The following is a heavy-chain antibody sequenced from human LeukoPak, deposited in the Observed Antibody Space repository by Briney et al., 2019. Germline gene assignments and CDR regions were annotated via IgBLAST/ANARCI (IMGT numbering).Heavy chain of an antibody. CDR3: ARPYDSRGYTYGVDV. Sequence: ASVKVSCKASGGTFSSYAISWVRQAPGQGLEWMGGIIPIFGTANYAQKFQGRVTITADESTSTAYMELSSLRSEDTAVYYCARPYDSRGYTYGVDVWGQGTTVTVSS. J-gene: IGHJ6*02. V-gene: IGHV1-69*13. CDR1: GGTFSSYA. D-gene: IGHD3-22*01. CDR2: IIPIFGTA.